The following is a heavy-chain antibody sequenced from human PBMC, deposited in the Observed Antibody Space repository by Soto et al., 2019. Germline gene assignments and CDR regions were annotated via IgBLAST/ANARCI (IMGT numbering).Heavy chain of an antibody. CDR2: MYYTGVA. V-gene: IGHV4-61*01. D-gene: IGHD3-10*01. CDR3: ARGGEPLGYYGLDV. J-gene: IGHJ6*02. CDR1: GGSVRSGNHF. Sequence: SETLSLTCSVSGGSVRSGNHFWNWIRQPPGRGLEWLGYMYYTGVANYNPSLKSRVSMSVDTSKNQFSLKLTSLTAADTAVYYCARGGEPLGYYGLDVWGQGTTVTVSS.